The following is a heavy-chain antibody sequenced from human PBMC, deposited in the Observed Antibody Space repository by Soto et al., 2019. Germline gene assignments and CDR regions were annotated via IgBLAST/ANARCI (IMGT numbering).Heavy chain of an antibody. J-gene: IGHJ6*02. CDR2: IKQDGSEK. V-gene: IGHV3-7*01. CDR3: ARGIDDNASFGMDV. CDR1: RFTFSSYW. D-gene: IGHD1-1*01. Sequence: PGGSLRLSCAASRFTFSSYWMSWVRQAPGKELEWVANIKQDGSEKFYVDSVKGRFTISRDNAKNSLYLQMDSLRAEDTAVYYCARGIDDNASFGMDVWGQGTTVTVSS.